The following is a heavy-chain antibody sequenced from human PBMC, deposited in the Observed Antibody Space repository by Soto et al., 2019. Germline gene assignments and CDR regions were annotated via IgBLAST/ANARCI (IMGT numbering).Heavy chain of an antibody. D-gene: IGHD3-22*01. Sequence: GGSLRLSCAASGFTLTTYNMNWVRQAPGKGLEWVSYISRSSTTIYYADSVKGRFTISRDNAKNSLYLQMNSLRAEDTAVYYCVRLDYYDSSGYYSVWGQGTLVTVSS. J-gene: IGHJ4*02. CDR1: GFTLTTYN. CDR3: VRLDYYDSSGYYSV. V-gene: IGHV3-48*01. CDR2: ISRSSTTI.